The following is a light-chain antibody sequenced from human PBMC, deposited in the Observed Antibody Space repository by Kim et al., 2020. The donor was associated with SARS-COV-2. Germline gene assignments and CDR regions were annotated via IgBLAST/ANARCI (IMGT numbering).Light chain of an antibody. V-gene: IGLV1-44*01. CDR1: NSNIGSKT. J-gene: IGLJ3*02. Sequence: QSVLTQSPSASGIPGQKVTISCSGSNSNIGSKTVNWDQQLPETARKLLTYTDNQRPSGVPGRFSGSKSGISASLAISGLQSEDEGDYYCASWDDSLNAPVFGGGTKLTVL. CDR2: TDN. CDR3: ASWDDSLNAPV.